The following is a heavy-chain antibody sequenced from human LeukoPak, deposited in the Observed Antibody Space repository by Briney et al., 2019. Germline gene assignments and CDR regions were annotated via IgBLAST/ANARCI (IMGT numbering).Heavy chain of an antibody. CDR2: ISAYNGNT. Sequence: ASVKVSCKASGYTFTSYGISWVRQAPGQGLEWMGWISAYNGNTNYAQKLQGRVTMTTNTSTSTAYMELSRLRSDDTAVYYCARDLASLAPYYDFWSGYSYYYYYGMDVWGQGTTVTVSS. J-gene: IGHJ6*02. V-gene: IGHV1-18*01. CDR3: ARDLASLAPYYDFWSGYSYYYYYGMDV. D-gene: IGHD3-3*01. CDR1: GYTFTSYG.